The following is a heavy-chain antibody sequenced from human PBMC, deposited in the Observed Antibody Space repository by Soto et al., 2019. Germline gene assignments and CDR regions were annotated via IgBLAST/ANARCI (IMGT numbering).Heavy chain of an antibody. CDR1: GGTFSSYA. V-gene: IGHV1-69*13. Sequence: SVKVSCKASGGTFSSYAISWVRQAPGQGLEWMGGIIPIFGTANYAQKFQGRVTITADESTSTAYMELSSLRSEDTAVYYCATPYCTNGVCYRVAFDIWGQGTMVTVSS. J-gene: IGHJ3*02. CDR3: ATPYCTNGVCYRVAFDI. CDR2: IIPIFGTA. D-gene: IGHD2-8*01.